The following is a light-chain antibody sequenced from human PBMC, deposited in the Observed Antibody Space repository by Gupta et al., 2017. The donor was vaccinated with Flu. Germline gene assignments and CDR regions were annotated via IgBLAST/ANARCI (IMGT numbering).Light chain of an antibody. CDR1: NIGRKS. CDR3: QVWDSSSAHRV. Sequence: SYVLTQQPSVSVAPGQTARITCGGNNIGRKSVHWYLQKPGQAPVLVVCDNIDRPSGIPERFSGSNSGNTATLTINRVEAGDEADYYCQVWDSSSAHRVFGGGTKLTVL. J-gene: IGLJ3*02. V-gene: IGLV3-21*02. CDR2: DNI.